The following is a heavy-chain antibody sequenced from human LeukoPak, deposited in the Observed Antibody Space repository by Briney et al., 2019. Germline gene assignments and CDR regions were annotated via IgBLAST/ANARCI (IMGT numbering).Heavy chain of an antibody. V-gene: IGHV1-69*05. CDR1: GGTFSSYA. CDR3: ARGSYYYGSGWAAFDI. Sequence: GASVKVSCKASGGTFSSYAISWVRQAPGRGLEWMGGIIPIFGTANYAQKFQGRVTITTDESTSTAYMELSSLRSEDTAVYYCARGSYYYGSGWAAFDIWGQGTMVTVSS. D-gene: IGHD3-10*01. CDR2: IIPIFGTA. J-gene: IGHJ3*02.